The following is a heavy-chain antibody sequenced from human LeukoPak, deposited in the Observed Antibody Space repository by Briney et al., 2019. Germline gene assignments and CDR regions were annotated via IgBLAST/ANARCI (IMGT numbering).Heavy chain of an antibody. CDR2: IYHSGST. Sequence: SETLSLTCAVSGGSISSSNWWSWVRQPPGKGLEWIGEIYHSGSTNYNPSLKSRVTISVDKSKNQFSLKLSSVTAADTAVYYCARVESWLRPRTTYYFDYWGQGTLVTVSS. J-gene: IGHJ4*02. D-gene: IGHD5-12*01. CDR3: ARVESWLRPRTTYYFDY. V-gene: IGHV4-4*02. CDR1: GGSISSSNW.